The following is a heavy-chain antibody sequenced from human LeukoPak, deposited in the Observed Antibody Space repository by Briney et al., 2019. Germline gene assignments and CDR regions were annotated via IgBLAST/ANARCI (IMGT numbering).Heavy chain of an antibody. Sequence: ASVKVSCKASGYTFTSYGISWVRQAPGQGLEWMGWISAYNGNTNYAQKLQGRVTMTTDTSTSTAYMELRGLRSDDTAVYYCARDEGIVETARRYYYYYGMDVWGQGTTVTVSS. D-gene: IGHD3-10*01. V-gene: IGHV1-18*01. CDR1: GYTFTSYG. CDR2: ISAYNGNT. J-gene: IGHJ6*02. CDR3: ARDEGIVETARRYYYYYGMDV.